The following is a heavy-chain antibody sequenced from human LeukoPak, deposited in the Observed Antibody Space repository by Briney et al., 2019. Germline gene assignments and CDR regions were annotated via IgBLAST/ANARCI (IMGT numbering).Heavy chain of an antibody. J-gene: IGHJ4*02. CDR1: GFTFSDDW. V-gene: IGHV3-7*01. CDR3: GRGDPDY. Sequence: GGSLRLSLPASGFTFSDDWMDLLLQAPGKGLEWVANINQAGSDKYYVDSVKGRFTISRDNAKNSLYLQMNSLRAEDTAVYYCGRGDPDYWGQGALVTVSS. D-gene: IGHD2-21*02. CDR2: INQAGSDK.